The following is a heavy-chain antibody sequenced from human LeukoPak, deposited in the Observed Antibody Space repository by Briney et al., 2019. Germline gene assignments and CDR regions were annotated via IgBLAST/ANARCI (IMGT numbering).Heavy chain of an antibody. CDR3: AAYNNNDYYFDY. V-gene: IGHV4-59*01. CDR2: IYYSGST. Sequence: SETLSLTCKVSGVSISSYYWTWIRQPPGKGLEWIGYIYYSGSTNYNPSLKSRVTVSLDTSKNQFSLKLNSVSAADTAVYYCAAYNNNDYYFDYWGQGTLVTVSS. D-gene: IGHD1-1*01. J-gene: IGHJ4*02. CDR1: GVSISSYY.